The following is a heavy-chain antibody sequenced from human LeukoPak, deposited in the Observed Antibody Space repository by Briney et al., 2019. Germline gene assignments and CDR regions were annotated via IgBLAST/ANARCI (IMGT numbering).Heavy chain of an antibody. J-gene: IGHJ4*02. CDR1: GGSFSGYY. Sequence: PSETLSLTCAAYGGSFSGYYWSWIRQPPGKGLEWIGEINHSGSTNYNPSLKSRVTISVDTSKNQFSLKLSSVTAADTAVYYCARGYSSSWYLAKLFDYWGQGTLVTVSS. D-gene: IGHD6-13*01. CDR3: ARGYSSSWYLAKLFDY. V-gene: IGHV4-34*01. CDR2: INHSGST.